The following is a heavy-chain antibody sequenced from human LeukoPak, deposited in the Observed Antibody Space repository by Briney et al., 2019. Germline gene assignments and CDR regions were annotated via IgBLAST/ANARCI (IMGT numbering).Heavy chain of an antibody. V-gene: IGHV3-13*01. Sequence: PGGSLRLSCAASGFTFSSYYMHWVRQATGKGLEWVSAIGTAGDTYYPDSVKGRFTISRDNSKNTLYLQMNSLRAEDTAVYYCASVYSSGYGQPPYYFDYWGQGTLVTVSS. CDR3: ASVYSSGYGQPPYYFDY. D-gene: IGHD3-22*01. J-gene: IGHJ4*02. CDR1: GFTFSSYY. CDR2: IGTAGDT.